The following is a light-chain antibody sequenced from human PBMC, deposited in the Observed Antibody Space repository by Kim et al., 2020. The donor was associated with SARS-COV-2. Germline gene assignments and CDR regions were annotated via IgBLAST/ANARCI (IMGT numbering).Light chain of an antibody. CDR3: QVWDSSSDHRV. CDR2: YDS. J-gene: IGLJ3*02. V-gene: IGLV3-21*04. CDR1: KIGSKS. Sequence: APGKTARITCGGNKIGSKSVHWYQQKPGQAPVLVIYYDSDRPSGIPERFCGSNSGNTATLTISRVEAGDEADYYCQVWDSSSDHRVFGGGTQLTVL.